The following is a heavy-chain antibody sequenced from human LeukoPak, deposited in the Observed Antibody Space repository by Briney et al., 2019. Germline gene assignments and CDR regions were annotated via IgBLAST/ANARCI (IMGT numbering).Heavy chain of an antibody. CDR1: GFTFSDYY. CDR2: ISSSGSTI. CDR3: ARVHGNRPDYYYYGMDV. V-gene: IGHV3-11*01. J-gene: IGHJ6*02. D-gene: IGHD1-1*01. Sequence: GGSLRLSCAASGFTFSDYYMSWIRQAPGKGLGWVSYISSSGSTIYYADSVKGRFTISRDNAKNSLYLQMNSLRAEDTAVYYCARVHGNRPDYYYYGMDVWGQGTTVTVSS.